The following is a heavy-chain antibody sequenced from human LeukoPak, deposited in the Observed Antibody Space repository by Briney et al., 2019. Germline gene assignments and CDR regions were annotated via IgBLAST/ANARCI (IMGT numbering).Heavy chain of an antibody. Sequence: PGGSLRLSRAASGFTFSSYSMNWVRQAPGKGLEWVANIKQDGSEKYYVDSVKDRFTISRDNAKNSLYLQMNSLRAEDTALYYCARRSGYGDYWGQGTLVTVSS. CDR1: GFTFSSYS. D-gene: IGHD3-3*01. CDR3: ARRSGYGDY. J-gene: IGHJ4*02. CDR2: IKQDGSEK. V-gene: IGHV3-7*03.